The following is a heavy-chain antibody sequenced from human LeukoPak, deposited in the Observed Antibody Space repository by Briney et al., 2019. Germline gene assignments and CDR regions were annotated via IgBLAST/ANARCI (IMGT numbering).Heavy chain of an antibody. V-gene: IGHV3-30-3*01. J-gene: IGHJ6*02. Sequence: GGSLRLSCAASGFTFSSYAMHWVRQAPGKGLERVAVISYDGSNKYYADSVKGRFTISRDNSKNTLYLQMNSLRAEDTAVYYCARVVGATQYYYYGMDVWGQGTTVTVSS. D-gene: IGHD1-26*01. CDR1: GFTFSSYA. CDR2: ISYDGSNK. CDR3: ARVVGATQYYYYGMDV.